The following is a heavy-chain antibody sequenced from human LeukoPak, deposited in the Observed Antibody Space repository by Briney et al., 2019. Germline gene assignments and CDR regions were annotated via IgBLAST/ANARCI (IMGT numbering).Heavy chain of an antibody. Sequence: ASVKVSCKASGYTFTSYYMHWVRQAPGQGLEWMGIINPSGGSTSYAQKFQGRVTMTRDTSTSTVYMELSSLRSEDTAVYYCARETRIAVAGTPFLRLDPWGQGTLVTVSS. CDR1: GYTFTSYY. V-gene: IGHV1-46*01. CDR2: INPSGGST. J-gene: IGHJ5*02. CDR3: ARETRIAVAGTPFLRLDP. D-gene: IGHD6-19*01.